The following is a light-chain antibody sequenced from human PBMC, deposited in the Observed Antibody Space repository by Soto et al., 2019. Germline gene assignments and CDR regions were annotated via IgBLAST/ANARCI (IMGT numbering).Light chain of an antibody. Sequence: EIVLTQSPGSLSLSPGQRATLSCRASQSVDTTFFAWYQKKPGQAPRLLIYGASKRATGIPDRFSGSGSVTDFTLIISRLEPEDFAVYYCQQYMSSVTFGQGTKLQIK. CDR1: QSVDTTF. V-gene: IGKV3-20*01. CDR2: GAS. J-gene: IGKJ1*01. CDR3: QQYMSSVT.